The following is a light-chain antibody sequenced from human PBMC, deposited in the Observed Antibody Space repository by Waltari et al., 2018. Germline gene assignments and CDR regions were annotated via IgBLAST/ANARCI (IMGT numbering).Light chain of an antibody. CDR1: RSDVGGYNS. Sequence: QSALTQPASVSGSPGQSITISCNGTRSDVGGYNSVSWYHQHPGKAPKLTLYEVSTRPSGVSNRVAGSTSGNTASLTISGLQAEDEADYYCSSYTSSSTVVFGGGTKLTVL. J-gene: IGLJ2*01. V-gene: IGLV2-14*01. CDR2: EVS. CDR3: SSYTSSSTVV.